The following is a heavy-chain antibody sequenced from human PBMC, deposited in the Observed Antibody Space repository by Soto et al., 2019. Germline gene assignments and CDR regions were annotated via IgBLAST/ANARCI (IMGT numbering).Heavy chain of an antibody. CDR3: ARRADFWSGYHSSYYFDY. Sequence: EVQLVQSGAEVKKPGESLQISCKGSGYSFTSYWIGWVRQMPGKGLEWMRIIYPGDSDTRYSPSFQGQVTISADKSISTAYLQWSSLKASDTAMYYCARRADFWSGYHSSYYFDYWGQGTLVTVSS. V-gene: IGHV5-51*01. CDR2: IYPGDSDT. CDR1: GYSFTSYW. D-gene: IGHD3-3*01. J-gene: IGHJ4*02.